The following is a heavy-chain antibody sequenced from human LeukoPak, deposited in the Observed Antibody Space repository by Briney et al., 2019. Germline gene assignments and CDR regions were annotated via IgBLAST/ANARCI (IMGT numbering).Heavy chain of an antibody. CDR3: AEGKGVATMGYFDY. V-gene: IGHV3-23*01. CDR1: GFTFSSYA. Sequence: GGSLRLSCAASGFTFSSYAMSWVRQAPGKGLEWVSAISGSGGSTYYADSVKGRFTISRDNSKNTLYLQMNSLRAEDTAVYYCAEGKGVATMGYFDYWGQGTLVTVSS. CDR2: ISGSGGST. D-gene: IGHD5-12*01. J-gene: IGHJ4*02.